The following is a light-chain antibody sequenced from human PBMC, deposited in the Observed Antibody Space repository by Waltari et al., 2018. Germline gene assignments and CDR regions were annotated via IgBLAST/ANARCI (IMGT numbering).Light chain of an antibody. J-gene: IGKJ5*01. CDR3: QQYGASYSVT. CDR1: ESVTTNY. Sequence: EIVLTQSPGTLSLSQGDTATLSCRASESVTTNYLAWYQQKFGQAPRLLIYGASNRATGVPVRLSGSGSGTDFTLTITSLTPEDFAVYYCQQYGASYSVTFGQGTRLEIK. V-gene: IGKV3-20*01. CDR2: GAS.